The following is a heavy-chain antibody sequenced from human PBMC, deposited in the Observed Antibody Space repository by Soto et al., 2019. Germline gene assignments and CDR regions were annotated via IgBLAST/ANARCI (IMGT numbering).Heavy chain of an antibody. CDR2: IYHTGSA. CDR1: GGSISSRNW. V-gene: IGHV4-4*02. CDR3: ASLPEYRSGWYRDY. D-gene: IGHD6-19*01. Sequence: QVQLQESGPGLVKPSGTLSLTCAVSGGSISSRNWWSWVRQPPGKGLEWIAEIYHTGSANYNPSLNGRVTECVGESKDQFSLPLSSVTARVTGVFYCASLPEYRSGWYRDYWGQGTLVTVSS. J-gene: IGHJ4*02.